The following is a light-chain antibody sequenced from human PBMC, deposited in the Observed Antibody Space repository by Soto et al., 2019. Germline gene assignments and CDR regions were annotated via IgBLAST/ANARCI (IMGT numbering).Light chain of an antibody. CDR3: QQSNNWPYT. CDR2: ASS. V-gene: IGKV3-15*01. J-gene: IGKJ2*01. CDR1: QSVSTN. Sequence: EIVLTQSPGTLSVSPGERANLSCRASQSVSTNLAWFQQKPGQAPRLLIYASSTRAIGIPARFSGSGSGTEFTLTINSLLSDDLAVYYGQQSNNWPYTFGQGTKLEV.